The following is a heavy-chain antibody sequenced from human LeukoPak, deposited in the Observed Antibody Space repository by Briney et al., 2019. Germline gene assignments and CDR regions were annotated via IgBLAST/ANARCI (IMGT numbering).Heavy chain of an antibody. CDR1: GGSISSSSYY. CDR2: IYYSGST. D-gene: IGHD5-12*01. V-gene: IGHV4-39*07. J-gene: IGHJ4*02. Sequence: PSETLSLTCTVSGGSISSSSYYWGWIRQPPGKGLEWIGSIYYSGSTYYNPSLKSRVTISVDTSKNQFSLKLSSVTAADTAVYYCARVVLYIGKPYYFDYWGQGTLVTVSS. CDR3: ARVVLYIGKPYYFDY.